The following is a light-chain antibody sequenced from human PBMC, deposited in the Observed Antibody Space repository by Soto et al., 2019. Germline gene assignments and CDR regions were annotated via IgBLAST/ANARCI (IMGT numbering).Light chain of an antibody. J-gene: IGKJ5*01. CDR2: GTS. CDR3: QQYGSSPLT. Sequence: EVLLTQSPGTLSLSPGDRATLSCRASQSVTSSFLAWYQQKPGQAPRLLIYGTSSRATGIPERFSGSGSGTDFTLTISRLEPEDFAVYYCQQYGSSPLTFGQGTRLDIK. V-gene: IGKV3-20*01. CDR1: QSVTSSF.